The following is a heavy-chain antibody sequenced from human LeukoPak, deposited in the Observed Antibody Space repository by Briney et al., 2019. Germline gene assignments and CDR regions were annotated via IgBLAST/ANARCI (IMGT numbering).Heavy chain of an antibody. D-gene: IGHD3-10*01. J-gene: IGHJ4*02. V-gene: IGHV3-23*01. Sequence: PGGSLRLSCAASGFTFSSYAMSWVRQAPGKGLEWVSAISGSGGSTYYADSVKGRFTISKDNSKNTLYLQMNSLRADDTAVYYCAKDRTVFRGITYYFDYWGQGTLVTVSS. CDR2: ISGSGGST. CDR1: GFTFSSYA. CDR3: AKDRTVFRGITYYFDY.